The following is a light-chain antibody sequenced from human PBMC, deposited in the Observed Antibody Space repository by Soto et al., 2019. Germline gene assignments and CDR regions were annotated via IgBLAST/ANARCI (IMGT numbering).Light chain of an antibody. CDR1: QSVSSRY. Sequence: EIVLTQSPGTLSLSPGERATLSCRASQSVSSRYLDWYQQKPGQAPRLLIYGASSRATGIPDRFSGSGSGTDFTLTISRLEPEDFAVYYCQQYGSSSYTFGQGTQLEIK. CDR3: QQYGSSSYT. CDR2: GAS. V-gene: IGKV3-20*01. J-gene: IGKJ2*01.